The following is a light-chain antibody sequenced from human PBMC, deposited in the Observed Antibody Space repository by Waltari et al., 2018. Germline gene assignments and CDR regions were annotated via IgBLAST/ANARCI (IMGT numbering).Light chain of an antibody. J-gene: IGLJ3*02. CDR1: SSDVGGYNT. V-gene: IGLV2-14*01. Sequence: QSTLTQPASVSGSPGQSITISCTGTSSDVGGYNTVSLYQQHPGKAHKVMFYEVTTRPSGVSHRFSGSKSDNTASLTISGLQAEDEADYYCTSFTSSNTWVFGGGTKLTVL. CDR2: EVT. CDR3: TSFTSSNTWV.